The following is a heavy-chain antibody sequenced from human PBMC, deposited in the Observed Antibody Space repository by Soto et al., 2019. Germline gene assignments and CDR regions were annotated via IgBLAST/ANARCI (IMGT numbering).Heavy chain of an antibody. D-gene: IGHD2-2*01. CDR3: ARLGGYCTITSCYGYYGMDV. CDR1: GGSISSGPYS. Sequence: PSETLSLTCTVSGGSISSGPYSWGWIRQPPGKGLEWIGTFYYSGSTYYNQSLESRVTISVDTSKNQISLKAKSMTAADTSVYYCARLGGYCTITSCYGYYGMDVWGQGTTVT. V-gene: IGHV4-39*01. CDR2: FYYSGST. J-gene: IGHJ6*02.